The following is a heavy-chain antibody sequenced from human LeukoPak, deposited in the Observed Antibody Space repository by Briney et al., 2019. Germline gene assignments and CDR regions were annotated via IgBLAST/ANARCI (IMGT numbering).Heavy chain of an antibody. J-gene: IGHJ6*03. CDR2: IYYSGST. V-gene: IGHV4-59*01. Sequence: SETLSLTCTVSGGSISSYYWSWIRQPPGKGLEWIGYIYYSGSTNYNPSLKSRVTISVDTSKNQFSLKLSSVTAADTAVYYCARGYSSSFSFYMDVWGKGTTVTVSS. CDR1: GGSISSYY. D-gene: IGHD6-13*01. CDR3: ARGYSSSFSFYMDV.